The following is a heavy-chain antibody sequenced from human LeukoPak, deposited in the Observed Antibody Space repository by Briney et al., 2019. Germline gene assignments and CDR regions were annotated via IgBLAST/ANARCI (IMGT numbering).Heavy chain of an antibody. CDR2: IYYSGST. D-gene: IGHD3-22*01. V-gene: IGHV4-59*08. CDR1: GGSISSYY. Sequence: SETLSLTCTVSGGSISSYYWSWIRQPPGKGLEWIGYIYYSGSTNYNPSLKSRVTISVDTSKNQFSLKLSSVTAADTAVYYCARQEYSSGYYYNYWGQGTLVTVSS. CDR3: ARQEYSSGYYYNY. J-gene: IGHJ4*02.